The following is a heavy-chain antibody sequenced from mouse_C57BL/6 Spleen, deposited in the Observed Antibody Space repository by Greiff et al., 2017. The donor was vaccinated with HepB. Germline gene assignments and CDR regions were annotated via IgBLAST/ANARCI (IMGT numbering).Heavy chain of an antibody. CDR2: IRSKSNNYAT. CDR3: VASTVV. CDR1: GFSFNTYA. V-gene: IGHV10-1*01. D-gene: IGHD1-1*01. Sequence: EVKLEESGGVLVQPKGSLKLSCAASGFSFNTYAMNWVRQTPGKGLEWVASIRSKSNNYATYYSDSVKDRFTISRDDSESMLYLQMNNLKTEDTAMYYRVASTVVWGQGTTLTVSS. J-gene: IGHJ2*01.